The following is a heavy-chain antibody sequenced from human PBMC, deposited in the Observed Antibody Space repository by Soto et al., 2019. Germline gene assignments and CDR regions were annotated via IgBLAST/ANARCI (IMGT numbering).Heavy chain of an antibody. CDR3: ARDRTRLMI. CDR2: MKKDGSEK. CDR1: GFTFSSYW. D-gene: IGHD3-3*01. V-gene: IGHV3-7*01. Sequence: GGSLRLSCAASGFTFSSYWMSWVRQAPGKGLEWVANMKKDGSEKYYVDSVKGRFTISGDNAKNSLYLQMNSLRADDTAVYYCARDRTRLMIWGQGTMVT. J-gene: IGHJ3*02.